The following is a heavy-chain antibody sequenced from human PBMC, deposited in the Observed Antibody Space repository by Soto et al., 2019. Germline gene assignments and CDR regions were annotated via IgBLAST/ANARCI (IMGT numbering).Heavy chain of an antibody. CDR2: IRSKAYGGTT. V-gene: IGHV3-49*03. J-gene: IGHJ6*03. Sequence: GGSLRLSCTASGFTFGDYAMSWFRQAPGKGLEWVGFIRSKAYGGTTEYAASVKGRFTISRDDSKSIAYLQMNSLKTEDTAVYYCSLHTPIAVAGINYYYYMDVWGKGTTVTVSS. D-gene: IGHD6-19*01. CDR3: SLHTPIAVAGINYYYYMDV. CDR1: GFTFGDYA.